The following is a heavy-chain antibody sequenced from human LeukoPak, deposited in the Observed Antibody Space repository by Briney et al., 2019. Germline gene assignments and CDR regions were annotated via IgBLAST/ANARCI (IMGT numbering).Heavy chain of an antibody. CDR2: INSDGSST. D-gene: IGHD3-3*01. J-gene: IGHJ4*02. CDR3: AREGRGGYYGXDX. CDR1: GFTFSSSW. V-gene: IGHV3-74*01. Sequence: PGGSLRPSCAASGFTFSSSWMHWVRQAPGKGLVCVSRINSDGSSTNYADSVKGRFTISRDNAQNTLYLQMNSLRAEDTAVYYCAREGRGGYYGXDXXGQGTLVTVSS.